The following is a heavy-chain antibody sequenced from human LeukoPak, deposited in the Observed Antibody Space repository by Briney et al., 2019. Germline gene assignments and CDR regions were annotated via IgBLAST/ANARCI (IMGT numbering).Heavy chain of an antibody. D-gene: IGHD6-19*01. CDR2: IYYSGST. J-gene: IGHJ4*02. V-gene: IGHV4-61*10. CDR3: ARRINSSGWYGAFDY. Sequence: SETLSLTCTVSGGSISSGSYYWSWIRQPAGKGLEWIGYIYYSGSTNYNPSLKSRVTISVDTSKNQFSLKLSSVTAADTAVYYCARRINSSGWYGAFDYWGQGTLVTVSS. CDR1: GGSISSGSYY.